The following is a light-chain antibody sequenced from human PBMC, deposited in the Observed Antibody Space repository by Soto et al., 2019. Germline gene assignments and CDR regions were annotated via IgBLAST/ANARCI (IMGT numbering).Light chain of an antibody. CDR3: LQYNRALPVA. CDR1: QAIDQS. CDR2: AAS. Sequence: DIQMTQSPSSLSASVGDRVTITCRSSQAIDQSVAWYQQKAGQVPKLLIYAASTLHSGVPSRFSGSGSGTHFSLTITGLQPEDVAYYLWLQYNRALPVAFAPGTTVDV. J-gene: IGKJ3*01. V-gene: IGKV1-27*01.